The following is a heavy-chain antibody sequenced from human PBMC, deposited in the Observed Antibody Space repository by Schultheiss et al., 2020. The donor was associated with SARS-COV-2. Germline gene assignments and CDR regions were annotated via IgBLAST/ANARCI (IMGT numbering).Heavy chain of an antibody. D-gene: IGHD2-21*01. CDR2: IYYSGST. V-gene: IGHV4-59*01. CDR1: GGSFSGYY. J-gene: IGHJ3*02. CDR3: ARVSYSRTFDI. Sequence: SETLSLTCTVYGGSFSGYYWSWIRQPPGKGLEWIGYIYYSGSTYYNPSLKSRVTISVDTSKNQFSLKLSSVTAADTAVYYCARVSYSRTFDIWGQGTMVTVSS.